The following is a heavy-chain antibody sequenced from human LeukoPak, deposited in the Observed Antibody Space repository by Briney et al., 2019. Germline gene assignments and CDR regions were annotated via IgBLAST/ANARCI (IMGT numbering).Heavy chain of an antibody. D-gene: IGHD2-2*01. CDR1: GVSVSGGSISSYY. CDR2: VYYSGST. CDR3: ARDQRSTSYYEY. J-gene: IGHJ4*02. Sequence: SETLSLTCTVSGVSVSGGSISSYYWSWIRQPPGRGLVWIGYVYYSGSTNYNPSLKSRVTISVDTSKNQFSLKLSSVTAADTAVYYCARDQRSTSYYEYWGQGTLVTVSS. V-gene: IGHV4-59*01.